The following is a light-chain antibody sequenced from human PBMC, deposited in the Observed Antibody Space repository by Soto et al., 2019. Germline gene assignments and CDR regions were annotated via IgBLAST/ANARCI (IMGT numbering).Light chain of an antibody. J-gene: IGLJ1*01. CDR2: DVS. CDR3: CSYAGSYTSYV. Sequence: QSALTQPRSVSGSPGQSVTISCTGTSSDVGGYNYVSWYQQHPGKAPKLMIYDVSKRPSGVPDRFSGSKSGNTASLTISGLQAEYEADYYCCSYAGSYTSYVFGTGTKVTVL. CDR1: SSDVGGYNY. V-gene: IGLV2-11*01.